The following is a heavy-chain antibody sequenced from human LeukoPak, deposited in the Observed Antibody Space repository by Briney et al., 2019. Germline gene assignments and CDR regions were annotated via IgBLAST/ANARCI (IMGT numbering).Heavy chain of an antibody. J-gene: IGHJ4*02. V-gene: IGHV4-38-2*02. D-gene: IGHD5-24*01. CDR2: IYHSGST. Sequence: PSETLSLTCTVSGYSISSGYYWGWIRQPPGKGLEWIGSIYHSGSTYYNPSLKSRVTISVDTSKNQFSLKLSSVTAADTAVYYCAKDRRDGYMVYWGQGTLVTVSS. CDR3: AKDRRDGYMVY. CDR1: GYSISSGYY.